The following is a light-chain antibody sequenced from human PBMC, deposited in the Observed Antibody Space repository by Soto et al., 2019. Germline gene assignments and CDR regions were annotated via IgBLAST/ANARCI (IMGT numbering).Light chain of an antibody. CDR1: SSNIGSKT. V-gene: IGLV1-44*01. CDR2: SNN. Sequence: QPVLAQPPSASGTPWQRVTISCSGSSSNIGSKTVNWYQQFPGTAPKLLIYSNNQRPSGVPDQFSGSKSGTSASLAISGLXSEDEAVYYCAACDDSLNDYVFGTGTKVTVL. CDR3: AACDDSLNDYV. J-gene: IGLJ1*01.